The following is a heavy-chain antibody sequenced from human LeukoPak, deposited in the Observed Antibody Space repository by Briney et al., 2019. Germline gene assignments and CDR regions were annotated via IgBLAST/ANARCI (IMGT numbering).Heavy chain of an antibody. V-gene: IGHV3-21*01. CDR1: GFTFSSYS. CDR3: ARDSGFWSGYYKSRYMDV. D-gene: IGHD3-3*01. J-gene: IGHJ6*03. CDR2: ISSSSSYI. Sequence: PGGSLRLSCAASGFTFSSYSMNWVRQAPGKGLEWVSSISSSSSYIYYADSVKGRFTISRDNAKNSLYLQMNSLRAEDTAVYYCARDSGFWSGYYKSRYMDVWGKGTTVTVSS.